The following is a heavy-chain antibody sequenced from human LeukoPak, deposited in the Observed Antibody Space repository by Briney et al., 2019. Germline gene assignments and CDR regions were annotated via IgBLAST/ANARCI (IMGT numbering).Heavy chain of an antibody. Sequence: SETLSLTCTVSGGSISSYYWSWIRQPPGKGLEWIGYIHYSGSTNYNPSLKSRVTISVDTSKNQFSLKLSSVTAADTAVYYCAAFGELSVYWGQGTLVTVSS. CDR3: AAFGELSVY. CDR2: IHYSGST. V-gene: IGHV4-59*01. CDR1: GGSISSYY. D-gene: IGHD3-10*01. J-gene: IGHJ4*02.